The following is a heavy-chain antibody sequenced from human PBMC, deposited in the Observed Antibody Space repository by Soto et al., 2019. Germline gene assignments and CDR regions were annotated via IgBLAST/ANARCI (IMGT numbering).Heavy chain of an antibody. J-gene: IGHJ6*02. CDR1: GGTFSSYA. D-gene: IGHD2-8*01. CDR2: IIPIFGTA. CDR3: AITHVGYCTNGVCYTVYYYYGMDV. V-gene: IGHV1-69*01. Sequence: QVQLVQSGAEVKKPGSSVKVSCKASGGTFSSYAISWVRQAPGQGLEWMGGIIPIFGTANYAQKFQGRVTITADESTSTAYMELSSLRSEDTAVYYCAITHVGYCTNGVCYTVYYYYGMDVWGQGTTVTVSS.